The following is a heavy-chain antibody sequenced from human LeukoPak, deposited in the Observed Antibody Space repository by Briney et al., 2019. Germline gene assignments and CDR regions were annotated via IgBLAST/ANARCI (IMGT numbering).Heavy chain of an antibody. CDR1: GGSFSGYY. CDR3: ARGPYYYGSGSYYTY. J-gene: IGHJ4*02. V-gene: IGHV4-34*01. CDR2: INHSGST. D-gene: IGHD3-10*01. Sequence: SETLSLTCAVYGGSFSGYYWSWIRQPPGKGLEWIGEINHSGSTNCNPSLKSRVTISVDTSKNQFSLKLSSVTAADTAVYYCARGPYYYGSGSYYTYWGQGTLVTVSS.